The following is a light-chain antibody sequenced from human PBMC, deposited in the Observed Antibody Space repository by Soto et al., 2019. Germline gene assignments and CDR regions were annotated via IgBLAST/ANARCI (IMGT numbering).Light chain of an antibody. Sequence: DIPMTQSPSTLSASVGDRVTITCRASQSMSTFLAWYQQKPGEAPKLLISKASNLQSGVPSRFSGSGSGTEFTLTISSLQPEDVATYYCQQYYSHYTFGRGTKLEI. V-gene: IGKV1-5*03. J-gene: IGKJ2*01. CDR1: QSMSTF. CDR3: QQYYSHYT. CDR2: KAS.